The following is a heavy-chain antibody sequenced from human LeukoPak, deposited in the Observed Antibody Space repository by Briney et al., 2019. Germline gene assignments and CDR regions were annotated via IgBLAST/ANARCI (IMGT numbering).Heavy chain of an antibody. CDR3: ARASGVGMATTSYFDY. J-gene: IGHJ4*02. V-gene: IGHV4-59*01. D-gene: IGHD5-24*01. Sequence: PSETLSLTCTVSGGSISSYYWSWIRQPPGKGLEWIGYIYYSGSTNYNPSLKSRVTISVDTSKNQFSLKLSSVTAADTAVYYCARASGVGMATTSYFDYWGQGTLVTVSS. CDR1: GGSISSYY. CDR2: IYYSGST.